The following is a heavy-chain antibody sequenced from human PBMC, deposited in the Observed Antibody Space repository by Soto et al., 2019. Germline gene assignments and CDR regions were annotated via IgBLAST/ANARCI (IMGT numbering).Heavy chain of an antibody. CDR2: IFHSGST. D-gene: IGHD6-13*01. J-gene: IGHJ4*02. V-gene: IGHV4-38-2*01. CDR3: ARRIIGSSWHGNYFDY. Sequence: PSETLSLTCAVSGYSISSGYYWGWIRQPPGKGLQWIGDIFHSGSTYYNPSLKSRVTISVDTSKNQLSLKMNSVTAADTAVYYCARRIIGSSWHGNYFDYWGQGTLVTVSS. CDR1: GYSISSGYY.